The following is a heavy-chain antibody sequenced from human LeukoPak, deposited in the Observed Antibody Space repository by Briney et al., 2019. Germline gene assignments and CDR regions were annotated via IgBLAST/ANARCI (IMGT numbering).Heavy chain of an antibody. CDR2: ISDNGGRT. CDR3: ATDREGDPSAYYLV. D-gene: IGHD3-22*01. CDR1: GFTFSGYA. J-gene: IGHJ4*02. Sequence: GGSLRLSCAASGFTFSGYAMSWVRQAPGKGLEWVSAISDNGGRTYYADSVKGRFTISRDNSKNTLFLQMNSLRAEDSAVYYCATDREGDPSAYYLVGGQGTLITVSS. V-gene: IGHV3-23*01.